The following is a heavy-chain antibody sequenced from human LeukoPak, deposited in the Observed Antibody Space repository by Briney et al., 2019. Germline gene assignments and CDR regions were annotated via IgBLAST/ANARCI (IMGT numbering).Heavy chain of an antibody. CDR3: ARGSQRYLDAFDI. Sequence: PGGSLRLSCAASGFTFYDYGMSGVRRSPGKGLEGVSGINWNGGSTGYADSVKGRFTISRDNAKNSLYLQMNSLRAEDTALYYCARGSQRYLDAFDIWGQGTMVTVSS. CDR2: INWNGGST. CDR1: GFTFYDYG. J-gene: IGHJ3*02. V-gene: IGHV3-20*04. D-gene: IGHD3-9*01.